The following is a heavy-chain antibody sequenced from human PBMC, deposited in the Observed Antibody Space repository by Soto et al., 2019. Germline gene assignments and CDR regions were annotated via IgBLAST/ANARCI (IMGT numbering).Heavy chain of an antibody. CDR1: GGSFSGHY. CDR3: ARGSSMTVVVQSDAPDKYYFDS. D-gene: IGHD3-22*01. V-gene: IGHV4-34*01. Sequence: SETLSLTCAVYGGSFSGHYWTWIRQPPGKGLEWIGEINHSGGTNSNPPLKSRVTISVDTSKNQFSLKLSSVTAADTAVYYCARGSSMTVVVQSDAPDKYYFDSWSQGTLVTVSS. CDR2: INHSGGT. J-gene: IGHJ5*01.